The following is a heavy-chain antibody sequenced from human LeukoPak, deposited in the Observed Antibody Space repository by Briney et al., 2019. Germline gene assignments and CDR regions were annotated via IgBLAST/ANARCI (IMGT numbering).Heavy chain of an antibody. Sequence: PGRSLRLSCAASGFTFSSYGMHWVRQAPGKGLEWVAVIWYDGSNKYYADSVKGRFTISRDNSKNTLYLQMNSLRAEATAVYGCAREVHEFDIWGQGTMVTVSS. CDR2: IWYDGSNK. CDR3: AREVHEFDI. CDR1: GFTFSSYG. V-gene: IGHV3-33*01. J-gene: IGHJ3*02.